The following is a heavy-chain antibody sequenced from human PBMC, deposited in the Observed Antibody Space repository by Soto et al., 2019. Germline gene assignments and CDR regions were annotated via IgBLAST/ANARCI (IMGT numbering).Heavy chain of an antibody. V-gene: IGHV4-59*01. CDR3: ARVRGTAGKRYFDY. CDR1: GGSLIAYY. CDR2: TYYSGST. D-gene: IGHD6-13*01. Sequence: PPETLSPPCTVSGGSLIAYYWNWMRQPPGKGLQWIGYTYYSGSTTYNPSLKSRVTISVDSSKNQFSLKLDSVTPADTAVYYCARVRGTAGKRYFDYWGQGTLVTVSS. J-gene: IGHJ4*02.